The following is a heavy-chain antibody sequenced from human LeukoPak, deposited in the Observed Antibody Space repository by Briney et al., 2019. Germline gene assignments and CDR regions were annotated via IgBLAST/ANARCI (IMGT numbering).Heavy chain of an antibody. D-gene: IGHD3-22*01. J-gene: IGHJ4*02. V-gene: IGHV3-21*01. Sequence: GGSLRLSCAASGFTFSSYSMNWLRQAPGKGLEWVSSISSSSSYIYYADSVKGRFTISRDNAKNSLYLQMNSLRAEDTAVYYCARGFSTYYYDSSGYQDYWGQGTLVTVSS. CDR1: GFTFSSYS. CDR2: ISSSSSYI. CDR3: ARGFSTYYYDSSGYQDY.